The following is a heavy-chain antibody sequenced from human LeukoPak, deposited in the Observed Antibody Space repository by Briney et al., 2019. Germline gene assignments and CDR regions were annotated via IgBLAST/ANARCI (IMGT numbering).Heavy chain of an antibody. CDR3: ARKRALTGPGFDY. D-gene: IGHD4-11*01. V-gene: IGHV4-59*08. CDR1: SGSITNYY. J-gene: IGHJ4*02. Sequence: SETLSLTCTVSSGSITNYYWSWIRQPPGKGLEWIGFIYYSGNTNYNPSLKSRVTISVDTSKNQFSLKLSSVTAADTAVYYCARKRALTGPGFDYWGQGTLVTVSS. CDR2: IYYSGNT.